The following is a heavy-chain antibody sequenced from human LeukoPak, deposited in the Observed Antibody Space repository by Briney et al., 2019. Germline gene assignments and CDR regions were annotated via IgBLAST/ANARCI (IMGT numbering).Heavy chain of an antibody. CDR2: ISSDGRYK. J-gene: IGHJ3*02. CDR3: ARDSTGWQADSFDI. D-gene: IGHD2-8*02. Sequence: GGSLRLSCAPSGFTFSRYAMHWVRQAPGKGLEWVAFISSDGRYKSHADSVKGRCTISRDNSKNTLYLQMNSLRVEDTAVYFCARDSTGWQADSFDIWGQGTMVTVSS. V-gene: IGHV3-30*04. CDR1: GFTFSRYA.